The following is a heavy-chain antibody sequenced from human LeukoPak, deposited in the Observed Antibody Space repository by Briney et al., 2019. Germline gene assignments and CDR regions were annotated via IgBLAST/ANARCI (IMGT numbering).Heavy chain of an antibody. CDR1: GYSFTSYW. CDR2: IYPGDSDT. D-gene: IGHD6-19*01. CDR3: ARGLSGDSSAWFY. J-gene: IGHJ4*02. Sequence: GESLKISCKGSGYSFTSYWIGWVRQMPGKGLEWMGIIYPGDSDTRYSPSFQGQVTISADKFISTAYLQWSSLKASDTALYCCARGLSGDSSAWFYWGQGTLVTVSS. V-gene: IGHV5-51*01.